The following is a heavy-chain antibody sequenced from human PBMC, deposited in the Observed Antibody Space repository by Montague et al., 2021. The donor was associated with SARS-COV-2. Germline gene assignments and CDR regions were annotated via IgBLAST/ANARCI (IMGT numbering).Heavy chain of an antibody. CDR2: ISGVSTGT. CDR1: GFTFSGRG. CDR3: AKSLLGVGTTGMDF. D-gene: IGHD1-14*01. V-gene: IGHV3-23*01. J-gene: IGHJ4*02. Sequence: SLRLSCAASGFTFSGRGMYWVRRAPGKGLEWLSSISGVSTGTYYADSVKGRFTISRDNSRDTLYLQMSSLRAEDTAIYYCAKSLLGVGTTGMDFWGQGTLVTVSS.